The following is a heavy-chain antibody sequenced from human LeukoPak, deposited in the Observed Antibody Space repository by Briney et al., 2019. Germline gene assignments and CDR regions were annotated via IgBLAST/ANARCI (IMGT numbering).Heavy chain of an antibody. V-gene: IGHV1-2*02. CDR2: INPNSGGT. CDR1: GYTFTGYY. Sequence: ASVKVPCKASGYTFTGYYMHWVRQAPGQGLEWMGWINPNSGGTNYAQKFQGRVTMTRDTSISTAYMELSRLRSDDTAVYYCARVGRGVIRAVPALGRYGFDPWGQGTLVTVSS. CDR3: ARVGRGVIRAVPALGRYGFDP. J-gene: IGHJ5*02. D-gene: IGHD2-21*01.